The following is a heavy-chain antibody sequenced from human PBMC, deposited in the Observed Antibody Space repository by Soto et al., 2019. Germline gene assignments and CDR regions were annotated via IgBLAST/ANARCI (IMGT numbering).Heavy chain of an antibody. D-gene: IGHD6-13*01. V-gene: IGHV1-18*01. CDR2: ISAYNGNT. CDR1: GYTFTSYG. J-gene: IGHJ6*02. Sequence: ASVKVSCKASGYTFTSYGISWVRQAPGQGLEWMGWISAYNGNTNYAQKLQGRVTMTTDTSTSTAYMELRSLRSDDTAVYYCARDPGAAGMAELDYYYYGMDVWGQGTTVTVSS. CDR3: ARDPGAAGMAELDYYYYGMDV.